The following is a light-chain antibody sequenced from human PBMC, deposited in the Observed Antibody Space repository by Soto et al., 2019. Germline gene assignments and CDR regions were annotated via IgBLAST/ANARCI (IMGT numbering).Light chain of an antibody. CDR2: EVR. J-gene: IGLJ1*01. Sequence: QSALTQPPSVSGSPGQSITISCTGTNSDVGGYNFVSWYQQQPGKAPKLIIYEVRNRPSGVSDRFSGSKYGNTASLTTSGLQAEDEADYYCGSQTTSSTSVFGTGTKVTVL. V-gene: IGLV2-14*01. CDR3: GSQTTSSTSV. CDR1: NSDVGGYNF.